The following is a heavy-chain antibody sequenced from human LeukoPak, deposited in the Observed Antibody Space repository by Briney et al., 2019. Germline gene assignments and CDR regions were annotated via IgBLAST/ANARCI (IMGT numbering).Heavy chain of an antibody. CDR2: IIPIFGTA. V-gene: IGHV1-69*06. CDR1: GGTFSSYA. Sequence: SVKVSCKASGGTFSSYAISWVRQAPGQGLGWMGRIIPIFGTANYAQKFQGRVTITADKSTSTAYMELSSLRSEDTAVYYCATGTKDFDYWGQGTLVTVSS. D-gene: IGHD1-26*01. CDR3: ATGTKDFDY. J-gene: IGHJ4*02.